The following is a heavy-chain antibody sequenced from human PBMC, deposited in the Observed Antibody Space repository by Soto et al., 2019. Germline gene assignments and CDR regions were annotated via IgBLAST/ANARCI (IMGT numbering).Heavy chain of an antibody. D-gene: IGHD3-10*01. CDR1: GFSLSNARMG. CDR2: IFSNDEK. V-gene: IGHV2-26*01. J-gene: IGHJ6*02. CDR3: ARTLRYYYGSGRYGMDV. Sequence: QVTLKESGPVLVKPTETLTLTCTVSGFSLSNARMGVSWIRQPPGKALEWLAQIFSNDEKFYSTLLKSRLTISKDTSKSQVVLTMTKLDPVDTGTYYCARTLRYYYGSGRYGMDVWGQGTTVSVSS.